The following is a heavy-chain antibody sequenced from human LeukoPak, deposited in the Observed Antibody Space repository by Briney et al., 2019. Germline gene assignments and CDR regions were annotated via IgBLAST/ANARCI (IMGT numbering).Heavy chain of an antibody. D-gene: IGHD3-10*01. CDR3: ARHRGYGSFDY. V-gene: IGHV4-34*01. Sequence: SETLSLTCTVSGGSISSYYWSWIRQPAGKGLEWIGEINHSGSTNYNPSLKSRVTISVDTSKNQFSLKLSSVTAADTAVYYCARHRGYGSFDYWGQGTLVTVSS. CDR1: GGSISSYY. J-gene: IGHJ4*02. CDR2: INHSGST.